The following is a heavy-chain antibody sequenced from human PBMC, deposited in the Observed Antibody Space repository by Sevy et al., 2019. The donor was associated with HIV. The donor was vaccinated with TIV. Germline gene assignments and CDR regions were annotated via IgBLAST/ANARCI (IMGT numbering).Heavy chain of an antibody. V-gene: IGHV4-59*01. CDR1: GGSIGRYF. CDR2: IYFYGTT. CDR3: ARDAGNYHDSSNYQYVYAFDI. D-gene: IGHD3-22*01. J-gene: IGHJ3*02. Sequence: SETLSLTCTVSGGSIGRYFWSWIRQSPGRGLEWIGYIYFYGTTDYNSSLKSRVTISLDTSKNQFSLSLHSVTAADTAVYYCARDAGNYHDSSNYQYVYAFDIWGPGTLVSVSS.